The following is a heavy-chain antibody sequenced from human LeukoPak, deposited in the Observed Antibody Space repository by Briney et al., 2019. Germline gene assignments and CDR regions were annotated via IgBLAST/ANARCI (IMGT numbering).Heavy chain of an antibody. D-gene: IGHD2-15*01. CDR2: IKQDGSEK. CDR1: GFTFSSYW. J-gene: IGHJ4*02. CDR3: ARDRRYCSGSSCNSEPSGVVDY. V-gene: IGHV3-7*05. Sequence: PGGSLRLSCAASGFTFSSYWMYWVRQAPGKGLEWVANIKQDGSEKYYVDSVKGRFIISRDNAKNSLYLQTNNLRAEDTAVYYCARDRRYCSGSSCNSEPSGVVDYWGRGTLVTVSS.